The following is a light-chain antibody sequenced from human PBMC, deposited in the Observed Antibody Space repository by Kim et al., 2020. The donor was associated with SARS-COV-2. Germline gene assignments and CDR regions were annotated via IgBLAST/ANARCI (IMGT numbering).Light chain of an antibody. CDR1: QSVSRSY. Sequence: EIVLTQSPGTLSLSAGERVTLSCRASQSVSRSYLAWYQQKPGQAPRLLIYGASSRATGIPDRFSGSGSGTDFTLTISRLEPEDFVAYYCQQYGSSPNTFGQGTKLEIK. CDR3: QQYGSSPNT. V-gene: IGKV3-20*01. J-gene: IGKJ2*01. CDR2: GAS.